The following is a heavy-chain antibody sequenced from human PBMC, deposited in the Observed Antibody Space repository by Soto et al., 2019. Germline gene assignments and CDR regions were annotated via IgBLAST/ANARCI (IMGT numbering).Heavy chain of an antibody. D-gene: IGHD3-10*01. CDR1: GGTFSSYT. CDR3: AREGVLLWFGELFFDY. J-gene: IGHJ4*02. V-gene: IGHV1-69*08. CDR2: IIPILGIA. Sequence: QVQLVQSGAAVKKPGSSVKVSCKASGGTFSSYTISWVRQAPGQGLEWMGRIIPILGIANYAQKFQGRVTITADKSTSTAYMELSSLRSEDTAVYYCAREGVLLWFGELFFDYWGQGTLVTVSS.